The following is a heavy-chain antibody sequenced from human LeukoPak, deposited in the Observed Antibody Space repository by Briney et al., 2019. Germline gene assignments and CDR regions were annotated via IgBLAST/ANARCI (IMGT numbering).Heavy chain of an antibody. V-gene: IGHV4-34*01. CDR1: GGSFRGYY. CDR2: INHSGST. CDR3: ARRGSIFEDSEWRTAFDI. D-gene: IGHD3-9*01. Sequence: SETLSLTCAVYGGSFRGYYWSWIRQPPGKGLEWIGEINHSGSTNYNPSLKSRVTISVDTSKNQFSLKLSSVTAADTAFYYRARRGSIFEDSEWRTAFDIWGQGTMVIVSS. J-gene: IGHJ3*02.